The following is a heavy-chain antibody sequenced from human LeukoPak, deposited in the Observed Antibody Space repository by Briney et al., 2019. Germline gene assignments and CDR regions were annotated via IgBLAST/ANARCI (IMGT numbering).Heavy chain of an antibody. CDR1: GFTFSSYS. CDR2: ISSSSSYI. CDR3: ARDRRGDIVVVPAANWFDP. J-gene: IGHJ5*02. D-gene: IGHD2-2*01. V-gene: IGHV3-21*01. Sequence: GGSLRLSCAASGFTFSSYSMNWVRQAPGKGLEWVSSISSSSSYIYYADSVKGRFTISRDNAKNPLYLQMDSLRAEDTAVYYCARDRRGDIVVVPAANWFDPWGQGTLVTVSS.